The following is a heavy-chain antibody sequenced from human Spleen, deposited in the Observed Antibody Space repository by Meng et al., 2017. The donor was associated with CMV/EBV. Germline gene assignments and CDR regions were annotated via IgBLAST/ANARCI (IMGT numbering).Heavy chain of an antibody. CDR1: GFTFSSYS. D-gene: IGHD6-19*01. CDR3: ARVETGYSSGWYYFDS. Sequence: GESLKISCAASGFTFSSYSINWVRQAPGKGLEWVSSISSNSRYIFYADSVKGRFTISRDSAKNSLYLQMNSLRAEDTAIYYCARVETGYSSGWYYFDSWGQGTVVTVSS. V-gene: IGHV3-21*06. J-gene: IGHJ4*02. CDR2: ISSNSRYI.